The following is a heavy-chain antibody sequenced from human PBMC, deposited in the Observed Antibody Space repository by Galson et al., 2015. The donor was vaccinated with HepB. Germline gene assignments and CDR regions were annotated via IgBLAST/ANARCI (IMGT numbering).Heavy chain of an antibody. Sequence: SGAEVKEPGASVKVSCKASGYTFTTYGITWVRQAPGQGLEWMGWISPYNGNTNYAQKLQGRVTMTTDTSTSTAYMELRSLRSDDTAVYYCARVVGATGVWWFDPWGQGTLVTVSS. D-gene: IGHD1-26*01. CDR1: GYTFTTYG. CDR2: ISPYNGNT. J-gene: IGHJ5*02. V-gene: IGHV1-18*01. CDR3: ARVVGATGVWWFDP.